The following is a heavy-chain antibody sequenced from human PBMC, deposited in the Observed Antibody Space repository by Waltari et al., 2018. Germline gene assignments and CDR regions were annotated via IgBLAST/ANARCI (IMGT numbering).Heavy chain of an antibody. Sequence: QLQLKESGPRLVKSSETLSLNCTISGGSISTGTSSWAWIRQTPGKGPEWIGSVSYSGNAYYNPSLESRVTMSVDRSKNHFSLDLESVTTPDTSIYFCARSFGGSGNYKFDYWGQGILVTVSS. J-gene: IGHJ4*02. CDR2: VSYSGNA. V-gene: IGHV4-39*02. CDR1: GGSISTGTSS. D-gene: IGHD3-10*01. CDR3: ARSFGGSGNYKFDY.